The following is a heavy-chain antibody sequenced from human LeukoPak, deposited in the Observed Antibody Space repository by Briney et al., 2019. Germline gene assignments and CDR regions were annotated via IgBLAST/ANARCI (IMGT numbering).Heavy chain of an antibody. D-gene: IGHD5-18*01. J-gene: IGHJ3*01. Sequence: PGGSLRLSCAASGFTFSGCGMHWVRQAPGKGLEWVAVIWYDGSDQSYADSVKGRFTISRDNSKNTLFLQMDSLRAEDTAVYYCVREDTAMSPNAFDVWGQGTMVTVSS. CDR3: VREDTAMSPNAFDV. CDR1: GFTFSGCG. V-gene: IGHV3-33*08. CDR2: IWYDGSDQ.